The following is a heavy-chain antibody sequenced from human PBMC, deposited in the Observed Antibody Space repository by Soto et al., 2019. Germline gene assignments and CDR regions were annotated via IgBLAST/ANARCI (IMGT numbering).Heavy chain of an antibody. Sequence: ASVKVSCKASGYTFTSYGISWVRQAPGQGLEWMGWISAYNGNTNYAQKLQGRVTMTTDTSTSTAYMELRSLRSDDTAVYYCARDCQIGYDFWSGYYQMAYYWGQGTLVTVSS. D-gene: IGHD3-3*01. CDR3: ARDCQIGYDFWSGYYQMAYY. J-gene: IGHJ4*02. CDR1: GYTFTSYG. CDR2: ISAYNGNT. V-gene: IGHV1-18*01.